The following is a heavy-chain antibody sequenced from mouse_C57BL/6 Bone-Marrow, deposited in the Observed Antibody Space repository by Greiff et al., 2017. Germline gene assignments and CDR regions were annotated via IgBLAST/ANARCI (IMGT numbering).Heavy chain of an antibody. CDR1: GYTFPSYW. V-gene: IGHV1-64*01. Sequence: QVQLQQPGAELVTPGASVKLSCKASGYTFPSYWMHWVQQRPGQGLEWIGMIHPNSGSTNYNEKFKSKATLTVDNSSSAAYMQLSSLTSEYSAVYYGARRQVTDWYFDVWGTGTTVTVAS. CDR3: ARRQVTDWYFDV. J-gene: IGHJ1*03. D-gene: IGHD2-2*01. CDR2: IHPNSGST.